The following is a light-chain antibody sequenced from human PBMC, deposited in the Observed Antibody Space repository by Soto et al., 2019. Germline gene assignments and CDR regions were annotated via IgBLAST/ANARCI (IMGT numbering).Light chain of an antibody. CDR1: QSVLYSDNNKNY. J-gene: IGKJ1*01. CDR2: WAS. Sequence: DIVMTQSPDSLAVSLGERATINCKSSQSVLYSDNNKNYLAWHQQKPGQPPKLLIYWASTRESGVPDRFSGSGSGTDFTLTISSLQAEDVADYYCQQYYTTPLTFGQGTKVEIK. CDR3: QQYYTTPLT. V-gene: IGKV4-1*01.